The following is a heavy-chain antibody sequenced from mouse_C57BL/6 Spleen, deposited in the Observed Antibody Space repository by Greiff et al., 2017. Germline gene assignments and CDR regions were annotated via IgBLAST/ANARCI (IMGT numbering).Heavy chain of an antibody. V-gene: IGHV5-4*01. J-gene: IGHJ2*01. CDR3: ARDNYYGSSPFDY. CDR1: GFTFSSYA. D-gene: IGHD1-1*01. CDR2: ISDGGSYT. Sequence: DVKLQESGGGLVKPGGSLKLSCAASGFTFSSYAMSWVRQTPEKRLEWVATISDGGSYTYYPDNVKGRFTISRDNAKNNLYLQMSHLKSEDTAMYYCARDNYYGSSPFDYWGQGTTLTVSS.